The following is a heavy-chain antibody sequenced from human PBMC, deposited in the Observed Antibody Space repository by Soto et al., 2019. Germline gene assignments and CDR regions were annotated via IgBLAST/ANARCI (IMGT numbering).Heavy chain of an antibody. CDR3: AKELFSYDSSGYRALGY. J-gene: IGHJ4*02. D-gene: IGHD3-22*01. CDR1: GFTFSSYG. CDR2: ISYDGSNK. Sequence: PGGSLRLSCAASGFTFSSYGMHWVRQAPGKGLEWVAVISYDGSNKYYADSVKGRFTISRDNSKNTLYLQMNSLRAEDTAVYYCAKELFSYDSSGYRALGYWGQGTLVTVSS. V-gene: IGHV3-30*18.